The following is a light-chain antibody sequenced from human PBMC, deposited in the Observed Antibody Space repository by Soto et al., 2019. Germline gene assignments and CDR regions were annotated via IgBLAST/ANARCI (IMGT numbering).Light chain of an antibody. J-gene: IGKJ1*01. CDR2: KVS. V-gene: IGKV2-30*01. Sequence: DVVMTQSPVSLPVTLGQPASISCRSSESLVATDGITYLNWFHQRPGQSPRRLIYKVSDRGSGVPDRFRGSGSGTDFTLRISRVEAEDVGIYYCMQGTHWPRTFGQGTKVDIK. CDR3: MQGTHWPRT. CDR1: ESLVATDGITY.